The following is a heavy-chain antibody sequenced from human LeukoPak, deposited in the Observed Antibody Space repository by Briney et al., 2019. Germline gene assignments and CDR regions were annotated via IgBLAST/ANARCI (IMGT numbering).Heavy chain of an antibody. V-gene: IGHV4-61*02. J-gene: IGHJ5*02. CDR2: IYTSGST. D-gene: IGHD3-10*01. CDR1: GDPITSGSYY. Sequence: PSETLSLTCTVSGDPITSGSYYWSWIRQPAGKGLEWIGRIYTSGSTNYNPSLKSRVIISVDTSKNQFSLNLSSVTAADTAVYYCTRDYYTSGSYYNWFAPWGQGILVTVSS. CDR3: TRDYYTSGSYYNWFAP.